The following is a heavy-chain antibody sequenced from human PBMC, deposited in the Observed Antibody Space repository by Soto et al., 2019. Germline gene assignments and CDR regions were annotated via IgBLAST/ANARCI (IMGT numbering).Heavy chain of an antibody. Sequence: QVQLVQSGAEVKKPGASVKVSCKASGYTFTSYDINWVRQATGQGLEWMGWMNPNSGNTGYEQKFQGRVTMTRNTSISTAYMELSSLRSEDTAVYYCARCLQYYDFWSGLLGKYYFDYWGQGTLVTVSS. J-gene: IGHJ4*02. V-gene: IGHV1-8*01. CDR3: ARCLQYYDFWSGLLGKYYFDY. CDR1: GYTFTSYD. CDR2: MNPNSGNT. D-gene: IGHD3-3*01.